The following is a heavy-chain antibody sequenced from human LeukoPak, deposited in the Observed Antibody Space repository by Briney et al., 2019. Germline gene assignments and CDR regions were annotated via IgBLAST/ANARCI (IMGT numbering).Heavy chain of an antibody. V-gene: IGHV1-18*01. D-gene: IGHD3-10*01. CDR3: AGDGGGGVRGAMSDY. CDR1: GYTFTSYG. J-gene: IGHJ4*02. Sequence: ASVKVSCKASGYTFTSYGISWVRQAPGQGLEWMGWISAYNGNTNYAQKLQGRVTMTTDTSTSTAYMELRSLRSDDTAVYYCAGDGGGGVRGAMSDYWGQGTLATVSS. CDR2: ISAYNGNT.